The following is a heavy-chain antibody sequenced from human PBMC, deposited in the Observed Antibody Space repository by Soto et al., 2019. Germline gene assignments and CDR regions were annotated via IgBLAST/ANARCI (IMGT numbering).Heavy chain of an antibody. CDR1: GFIFSNYG. D-gene: IGHD3-22*01. CDR2: IYFDGSYE. Sequence: GGSLRLSCAASGFIFSNYGMHWVRQAPGKGLEWVALIYFDGSYENYADSVKGRFTISRDNSKSTLWLQMNSLRVEDTAVYYCAKSGGGGYDSNDDHSSGLLMGPSWDQGTLVTVSS. V-gene: IGHV3-33*06. J-gene: IGHJ4*02. CDR3: AKSGGGGYDSNDDHSSGLLMGPS.